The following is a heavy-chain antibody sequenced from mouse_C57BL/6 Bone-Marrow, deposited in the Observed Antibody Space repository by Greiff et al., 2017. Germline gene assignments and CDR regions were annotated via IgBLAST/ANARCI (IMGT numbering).Heavy chain of an antibody. Sequence: VQLQQSGAELAKPGASVKLSCKASGYTFTTYCMHWVKQRPGQGLEWIGYINPSSGYTKSNQNFKDKATLTAYKSSSTAYLQLSRLTYVDFAVCYCARSFTKVLIDYWGQGTTLTVSS. CDR2: INPSSGYT. D-gene: IGHD1-1*01. V-gene: IGHV1-7*01. CDR1: GYTFTTYC. J-gene: IGHJ2*01. CDR3: ARSFTKVLIDY.